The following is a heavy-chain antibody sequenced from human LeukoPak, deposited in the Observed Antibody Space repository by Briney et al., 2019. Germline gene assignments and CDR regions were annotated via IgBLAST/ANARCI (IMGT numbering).Heavy chain of an antibody. CDR1: GFTLSTFW. Sequence: GGSLRLSCAASGFTLSTFWMNWVRQAPGKGLEWVANIKQDGSEKKYVDSVKGRFTISRDNSKNTLYLQMNNLRAEDTAVYYCATPRGTVTTGAVYWGQGTLATVSP. D-gene: IGHD4-17*01. CDR3: ATPRGTVTTGAVY. J-gene: IGHJ4*02. V-gene: IGHV3-7*05. CDR2: IKQDGSEK.